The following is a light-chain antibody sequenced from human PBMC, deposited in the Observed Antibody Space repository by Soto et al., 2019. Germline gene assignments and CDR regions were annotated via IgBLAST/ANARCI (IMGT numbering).Light chain of an antibody. CDR1: QTLRNNY. Sequence: DIVLTQSPGTLSLSPGERASLSCRASQTLRNNYLAWYQQKPGQAPKLLIYDTSSRATGIPDRFSGRESGTDFTLTINRLETEDFAVYYCQQYDTSRWAFGQGTRVEV. J-gene: IGKJ1*01. CDR2: DTS. V-gene: IGKV3-20*01. CDR3: QQYDTSRWA.